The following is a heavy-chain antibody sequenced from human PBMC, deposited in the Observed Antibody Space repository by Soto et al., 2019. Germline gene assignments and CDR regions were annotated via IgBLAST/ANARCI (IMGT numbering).Heavy chain of an antibody. J-gene: IGHJ4*02. CDR3: AKDTPIVLVPAARGYFDY. V-gene: IGHV3-23*01. CDR1: GFTFSSYA. D-gene: IGHD2-2*01. CDR2: ISGSGGST. Sequence: EVQLLESGGGLVQPGGSLRLSCAASGFTFSSYAMSWVRQAPGKGLEWVSAISGSGGSTYYADSVKGRFTISRDNSKNTLYLQMNSLRAEDTAVYYCAKDTPIVLVPAARGYFDYWGQGTLVTVSS.